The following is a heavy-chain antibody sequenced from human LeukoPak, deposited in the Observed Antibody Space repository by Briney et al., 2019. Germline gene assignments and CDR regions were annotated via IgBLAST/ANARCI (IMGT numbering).Heavy chain of an antibody. CDR2: IYYSGST. V-gene: IGHV4-31*11. D-gene: IGHD5-18*01. CDR1: GGSFSGYY. J-gene: IGHJ4*02. CDR3: ARSLDTAMVTFDY. Sequence: SETLSLTCAVYGGSFSGYYWSWIRQHPGKGLEWIGYIYYSGSTYYNPSPKSRVTISVDTSKNQFSLKLSSVTAADTAVYYCARSLDTAMVTFDYWGQGTLVTVSS.